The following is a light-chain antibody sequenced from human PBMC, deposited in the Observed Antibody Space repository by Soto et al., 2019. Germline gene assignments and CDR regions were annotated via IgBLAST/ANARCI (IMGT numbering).Light chain of an antibody. CDR2: NNN. V-gene: IGLV1-44*01. CDR3: ASWDDSLNGLYV. CDR1: NSNIGSGT. Sequence: QSVLTQLPSVSGTPGQRVTISCSGSNSNIGSGTVNWYQQLPGTAPRLLIYNNNQWPSGVPDRFSGSKSGTSGSLAISGLQSEDEADYYCASWDDSLNGLYVFGTGTKVTVL. J-gene: IGLJ1*01.